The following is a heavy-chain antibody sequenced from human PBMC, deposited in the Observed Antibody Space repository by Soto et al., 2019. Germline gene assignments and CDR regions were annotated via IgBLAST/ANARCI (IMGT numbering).Heavy chain of an antibody. J-gene: IGHJ4*02. CDR3: ARNSYGDFIDY. V-gene: IGHV4-59*01. CDR2: IYYSGST. D-gene: IGHD4-17*01. CDR1: GGSISSYY. Sequence: SETLSLTCTVSGGSISSYYWSWIRQPPGKGLEWIGYIYYSGSTNYNPSPKSRVTISVDTSKNQFSLKLSSVTAADTAVYYCARNSYGDFIDYWGQGTLVTVSS.